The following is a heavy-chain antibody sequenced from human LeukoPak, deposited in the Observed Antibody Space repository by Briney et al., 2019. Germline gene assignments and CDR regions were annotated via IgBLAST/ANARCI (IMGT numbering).Heavy chain of an antibody. Sequence: GGSLRLSCAASGFMFSNYAMTWVRQAPEKGLKWVSSISDSGGGTHYEDSVKGRYTISRDNSKNTLYLQMNSLRAEDTAVYYCAKDSGPGSYYPTGDEYWGRGTLVTVSS. CDR2: ISDSGGGT. CDR3: AKDSGPGSYYPTGDEY. J-gene: IGHJ4*02. D-gene: IGHD3-10*01. CDR1: GFMFSNYA. V-gene: IGHV3-23*01.